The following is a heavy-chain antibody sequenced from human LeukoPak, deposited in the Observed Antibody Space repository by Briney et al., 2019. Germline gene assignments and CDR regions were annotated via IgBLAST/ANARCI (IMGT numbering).Heavy chain of an antibody. CDR1: GGSISSGGYY. J-gene: IGHJ4*02. CDR3: AREVRCSSTSCYVIDY. CDR2: IYYSGST. V-gene: IGHV4-31*03. D-gene: IGHD2-2*01. Sequence: SETLSLTCTVSGGSISSGGYYWSWIRQHPGKGPEWIGYIYYSGSTYYNPSLKSRVTISVDTSKNQFSLKLSSVTAADTAVYYCAREVRCSSTSCYVIDYWGQGTLVTVSS.